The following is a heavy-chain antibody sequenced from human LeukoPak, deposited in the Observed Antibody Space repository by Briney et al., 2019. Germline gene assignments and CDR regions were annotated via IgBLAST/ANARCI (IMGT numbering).Heavy chain of an antibody. J-gene: IGHJ6*03. CDR3: ARVAILWFGANYYYYMDV. CDR2: IYHSGST. D-gene: IGHD3-10*01. CDR1: GYSISSGYH. V-gene: IGHV4-38-2*02. Sequence: SETLSLTCTVSGYSISSGYHWGWIRQPPGKGPEWIGSIYHSGSTYYNPSLKSRVTISVDTSKNQFSLKLSSVTAADTAVYYCARVAILWFGANYYYYMDVWGKGTTVTISS.